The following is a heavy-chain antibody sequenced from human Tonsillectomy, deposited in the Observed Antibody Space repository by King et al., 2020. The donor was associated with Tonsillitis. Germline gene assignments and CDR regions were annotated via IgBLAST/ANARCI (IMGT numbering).Heavy chain of an antibody. CDR2: ISGSGGST. CDR3: AKDGMTTVTYHYFDY. Sequence: VQLVESGGGLVQPGGSLRLSCAASGFTFSNYVMSWVRQAPEKGLEWVSAISGSGGSTYYADSVKGRFTISRDNSKNTLYLQMNSLRAEDTAIYYCAKDGMTTVTYHYFDYWGQGTLATVSS. CDR1: GFTFSNYV. J-gene: IGHJ4*02. D-gene: IGHD4-17*01. V-gene: IGHV3-23*04.